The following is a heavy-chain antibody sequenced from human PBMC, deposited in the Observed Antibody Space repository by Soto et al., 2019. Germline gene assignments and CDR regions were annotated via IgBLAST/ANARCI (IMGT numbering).Heavy chain of an antibody. CDR1: GGSISSGGYY. CDR2: IYYSGST. J-gene: IGHJ4*02. Sequence: QVQLQESGPGLVKASQTLSLTCTVSGGSISSGGYYWSWIRQHPGKGLEWIGYIYYSGSTYYNPSLKSRVTRSVDTSKNQFSLKLSSVTAADTAVYYWARHRNEYSNHVGHYYFDYWGQGTLVTVSS. V-gene: IGHV4-31*03. D-gene: IGHD4-4*01. CDR3: ARHRNEYSNHVGHYYFDY.